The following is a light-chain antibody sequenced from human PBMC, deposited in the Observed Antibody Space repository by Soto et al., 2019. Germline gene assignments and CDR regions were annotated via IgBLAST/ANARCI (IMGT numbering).Light chain of an antibody. V-gene: IGKV1-17*01. CDR2: TAS. CDR3: QQRNSYPIT. Sequence: DIQMTQSPSSLSASVGDRVTITCRTSQSISTSLNWYQQKAGKAPNLLIHTASTLQSGVPSRFSGSGSGTEFTLTISSLQPEDFATYYCQQRNSYPITFGQGTKVDIK. J-gene: IGKJ1*01. CDR1: QSISTS.